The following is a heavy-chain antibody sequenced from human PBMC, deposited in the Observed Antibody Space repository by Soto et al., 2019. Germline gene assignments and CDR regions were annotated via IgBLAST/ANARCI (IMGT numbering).Heavy chain of an antibody. CDR2: IIPIFGTA. CDR1: GGTFSSYA. V-gene: IGHV1-69*13. Sequence: SVKVSCKASGGTFSSYAISWVRQAPGQGLEWTGGIIPIFGTANYAQKFQGRVTITADESTSTAYMELSSLRSEDTAVYYCARGYYYDSSGYYYEYYFDYWGQGTLVTVSS. D-gene: IGHD3-22*01. CDR3: ARGYYYDSSGYYYEYYFDY. J-gene: IGHJ4*02.